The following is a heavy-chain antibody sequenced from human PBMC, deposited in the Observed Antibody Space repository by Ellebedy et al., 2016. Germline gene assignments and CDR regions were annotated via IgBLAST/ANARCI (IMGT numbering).Heavy chain of an antibody. J-gene: IGHJ5*02. CDR1: GYTFTSYD. CDR3: ERLGSTYYDFWSGYPKYNWFDP. V-gene: IGHV1-8*01. D-gene: IGHD3-3*01. Sequence: ASVKVSCXASGYTFTSYDINWVRQATGQGLEWMGWMNPNSGNTGYAQKFQGRVTMTRNTSISTAYMELSSLRSEDTAVYYCERLGSTYYDFWSGYPKYNWFDPWGQGTLVTVSS. CDR2: MNPNSGNT.